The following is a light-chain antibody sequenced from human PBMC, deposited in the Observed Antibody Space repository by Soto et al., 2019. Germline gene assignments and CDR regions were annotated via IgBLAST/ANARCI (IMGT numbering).Light chain of an antibody. CDR1: QSVDSSY. CDR3: QQFSSYPLT. CDR2: GAS. J-gene: IGKJ4*01. V-gene: IGKV3-20*01. Sequence: EMVLTQSPGTLSVSPGETATLSCRASQSVDSSYLAWYQQTPGQAPRLLMYGASSRATGIPDRFSGGGSGTDFTLTISRLEPEDFAVYYCQQFSSYPLTFGGGTKVDIK.